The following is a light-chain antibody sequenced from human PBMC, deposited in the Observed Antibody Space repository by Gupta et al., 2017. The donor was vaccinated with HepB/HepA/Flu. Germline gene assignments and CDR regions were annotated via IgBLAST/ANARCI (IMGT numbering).Light chain of an antibody. CDR3: QAWDSSTAHVV. V-gene: IGLV3-1*01. CDR1: KLGDKY. J-gene: IGLJ2*01. Sequence: YELTPPPSVSVSPGQPARVTCPGDKLGDKYVCWYQQKPGPSPVLVIYQDSTRPSGIPARFSGSNSGNTATLTISGTQFMDEADYYCQAWDSSTAHVVFGGGTKLTVL. CDR2: QDS.